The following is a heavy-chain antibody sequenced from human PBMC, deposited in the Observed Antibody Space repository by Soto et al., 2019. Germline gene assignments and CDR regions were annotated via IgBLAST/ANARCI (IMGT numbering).Heavy chain of an antibody. CDR2: IYHSGST. CDR1: GGSISSGGYS. Sequence: QLQLQESGSGLVKPSQTLSLTCAVSGGSISSGGYSCSWIRQPPGKGLEWIGYIYHSGSTYYNPSLKSRVTISVDRSKNQFSLKLSSVTAADTAVYYCARAPAGTTMAMSYYYGMDVWGQGTTVTVSS. J-gene: IGHJ6*02. CDR3: ARAPAGTTMAMSYYYGMDV. V-gene: IGHV4-30-2*01. D-gene: IGHD1-7*01.